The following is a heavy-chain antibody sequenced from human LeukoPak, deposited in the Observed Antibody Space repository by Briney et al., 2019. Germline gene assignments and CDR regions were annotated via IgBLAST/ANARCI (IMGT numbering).Heavy chain of an antibody. J-gene: IGHJ4*02. CDR1: GFTFSSYA. D-gene: IGHD6-6*01. V-gene: IGHV3-30*01. Sequence: GGSLRLSCAASGFTFSSYAMHWVRQAPGKGPEWVAVISYDGSNKYYADSVKGRFTISRDNSKNTLYLQMNSLRAEDTAVYYCARELAARLDYWGQGTLVTVSS. CDR2: ISYDGSNK. CDR3: ARELAARLDY.